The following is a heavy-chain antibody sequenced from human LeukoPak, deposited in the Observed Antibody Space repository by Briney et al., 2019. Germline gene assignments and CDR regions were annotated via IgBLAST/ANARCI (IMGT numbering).Heavy chain of an antibody. V-gene: IGHV3-7*01. J-gene: IGHJ3*02. CDR3: ARDPFHGAFDI. CDR1: GFTFSDSS. Sequence: GRSLRLSCAASGFTFSDSSMSWVRQAPGKGLEWVADINADGSQTHYVPSVKGRFTVSKDNAENSLFLQMNSLKVEDTALYYCARDPFHGAFDIWGQGTMVTVSS. CDR2: INADGSQT.